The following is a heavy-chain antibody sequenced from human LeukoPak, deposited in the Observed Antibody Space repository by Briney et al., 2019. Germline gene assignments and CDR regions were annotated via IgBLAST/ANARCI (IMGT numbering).Heavy chain of an antibody. CDR3: ARDSTGYWYFDL. CDR2: FYSGGDT. V-gene: IGHV3-53*01. Sequence: PGGSLRLSCAASGFTFSNYAMSWVRQAPGKGLEWVSVFYSGGDTHYADSVKGRFTISRDNSKNTLYLQMNSLRAEDTAVYYCARDSTGYWYFDLWGRGTLVSVSS. CDR1: GFTFSNYA. D-gene: IGHD3-3*02. J-gene: IGHJ2*01.